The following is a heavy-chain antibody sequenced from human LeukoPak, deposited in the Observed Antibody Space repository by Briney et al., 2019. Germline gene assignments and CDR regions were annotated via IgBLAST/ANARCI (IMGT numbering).Heavy chain of an antibody. CDR1: GFTFDDYG. J-gene: IGHJ6*02. CDR3: AKDSIGYYYYGMDV. V-gene: IGHV3-20*04. D-gene: IGHD2-21*01. Sequence: GGSLRLSCAASGFTFDDYGMSWVRQAPGKGLEWVSGISGNGGSIGYADSVKGRFTISRDNAKNSLYLQMNSLRAEDTALYYCAKDSIGYYYYGMDVWGQGTTVTVSS. CDR2: ISGNGGSI.